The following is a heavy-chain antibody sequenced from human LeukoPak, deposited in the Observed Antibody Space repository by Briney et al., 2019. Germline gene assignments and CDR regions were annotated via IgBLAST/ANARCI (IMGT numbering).Heavy chain of an antibody. CDR2: ITGSSSFI. Sequence: GXSLRLSCAASGFTFSTYSMNWVRQAPGKGLEWVSSITGSSSFIYYADSVKGRSTISRDNAKNSLHLQMNSLRAEDTAVYYCARNYDSSDYRYNWFDHWGQGTLVTVSS. J-gene: IGHJ5*02. CDR3: ARNYDSSDYRYNWFDH. D-gene: IGHD3-22*01. V-gene: IGHV3-21*01. CDR1: GFTFSTYS.